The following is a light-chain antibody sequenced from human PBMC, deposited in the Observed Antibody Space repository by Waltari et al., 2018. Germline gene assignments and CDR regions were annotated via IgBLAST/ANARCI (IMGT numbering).Light chain of an antibody. CDR1: QGIISY. CDR3: QQVKSYPLT. J-gene: IGKJ4*01. Sequence: DIQLTQSPSFLSASAGDSVTITCRASQGIISYLVWYQQKPGEAPKLLIHAASSLQSGVPSRFSGSGSGTEFTLTISSLQPEDSATYYCQQVKSYPLTFGGGTKVEIK. V-gene: IGKV1-9*01. CDR2: AAS.